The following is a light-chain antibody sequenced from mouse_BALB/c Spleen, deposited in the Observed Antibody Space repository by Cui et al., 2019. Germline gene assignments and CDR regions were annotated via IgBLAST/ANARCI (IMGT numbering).Light chain of an antibody. CDR3: QQLYSTPYT. V-gene: IGKV12-98*01. J-gene: IGKJ2*01. CDR1: QTIGTW. CDR2: AAT. Sequence: DIQMTYSLASLFAYLGESVPITCLASQTIGTWLAWYQQKPGKFPQLLIYAATSLADGVPSRFSGSGSGTKLSCKFSSLQAEDFGSYYCQQLYSTPYTFGGGTKLEIK.